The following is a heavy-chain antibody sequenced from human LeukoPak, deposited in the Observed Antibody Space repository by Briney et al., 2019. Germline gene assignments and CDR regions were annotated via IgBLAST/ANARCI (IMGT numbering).Heavy chain of an antibody. V-gene: IGHV3-23*01. D-gene: IGHD1-26*01. CDR1: GFTFSTYA. CDR2: ISRSGSST. CDR3: AKAPSGSYVPFEF. J-gene: IGHJ4*02. Sequence: GGSLRLSCAASGFTFSTYAMTWVRQAPGKGLECVSVISRSGSSTHYADSVKGRFTISRDNSKNTLYLQMNSLRAEDTAVYYCAKAPSGSYVPFEFWGQGTLVTVSS.